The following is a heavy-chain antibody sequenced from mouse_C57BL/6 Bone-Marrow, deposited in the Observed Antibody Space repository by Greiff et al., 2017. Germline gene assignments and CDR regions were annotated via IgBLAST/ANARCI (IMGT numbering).Heavy chain of an antibody. CDR2: IDPENGDT. CDR3: TTMVTPFAY. V-gene: IGHV14-4*01. J-gene: IGHJ3*01. Sequence: EVQLQQSGAELVRPGASVQLSCTASGFNIKDDYMHWVKQRPEQGLEWIGWIDPENGDTEYASKFQGKATITADTSSNTAYLQLSILTSEDTAVYYCTTMVTPFAYWGQGTLVTVSA. D-gene: IGHD2-13*01. CDR1: GFNIKDDY.